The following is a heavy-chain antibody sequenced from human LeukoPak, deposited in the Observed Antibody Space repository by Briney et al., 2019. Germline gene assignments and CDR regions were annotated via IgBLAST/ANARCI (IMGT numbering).Heavy chain of an antibody. CDR2: INPSGGGT. CDR1: GYTFTTYY. CDR3: ARDRGFAMIVVGYLNYMDV. V-gene: IGHV1-46*01. J-gene: IGHJ6*03. Sequence: GASVKVSCKSSGYTFTTYYMHWVRQAPGQGLEWMGMINPSGGGTIYAREFQGRVTMTGDMSTSTVYMELRSLRSDDTAVYYCARDRGFAMIVVGYLNYMDVWGKGTTVTISS. D-gene: IGHD3-22*01.